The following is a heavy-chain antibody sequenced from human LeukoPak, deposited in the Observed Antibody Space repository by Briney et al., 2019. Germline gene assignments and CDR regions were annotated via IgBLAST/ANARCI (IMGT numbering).Heavy chain of an antibody. CDR1: GGSISSYY. CDR3: ATRSTGVAATFDS. Sequence: SETLSLTCTVSGGSISSYYWSWIRQPPGKGLEWIGYISYSGNTNYNPSLKSRVTISVGTSKNQFSLKLSSVTAADTAVYYCATRSTGVAATFDSWGQGALVTVSS. D-gene: IGHD2-15*01. V-gene: IGHV4-59*01. J-gene: IGHJ4*02. CDR2: ISYSGNT.